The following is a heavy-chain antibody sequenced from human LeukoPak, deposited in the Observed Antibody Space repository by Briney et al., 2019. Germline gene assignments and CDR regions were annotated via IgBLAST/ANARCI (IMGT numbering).Heavy chain of an antibody. J-gene: IGHJ5*02. CDR1: GFTFGSYS. D-gene: IGHD4-17*01. CDR2: ISSSSSYI. Sequence: GGSLRLSCAASGFTFGSYSMNWVRQAPGKGLEWVSSISSSSSYIYYADSVKGRFTISRDNAKNSLYLQMNSLRAEDTAVYYCASSATTVTTNWFDPWGQGTLVTVSS. V-gene: IGHV3-21*01. CDR3: ASSATTVTTNWFDP.